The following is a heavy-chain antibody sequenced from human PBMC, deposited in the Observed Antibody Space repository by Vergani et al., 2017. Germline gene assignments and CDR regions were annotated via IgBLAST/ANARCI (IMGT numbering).Heavy chain of an antibody. D-gene: IGHD3-22*01. J-gene: IGHJ4*02. CDR2: IYYSGSA. CDR1: GGSISSGGYY. CDR3: ARDGNSGYPTGFDY. Sequence: QVQLQESGPGLVKPSQTLSLTCTVSGGSISSGGYYWSWIRQHPGKGLEWIGYIYYSGSAYYNPSLKSRVTISVDTSKNQFSLKLSSVTAADTAVYYCARDGNSGYPTGFDYWGQGTLVTVSS. V-gene: IGHV4-31*03.